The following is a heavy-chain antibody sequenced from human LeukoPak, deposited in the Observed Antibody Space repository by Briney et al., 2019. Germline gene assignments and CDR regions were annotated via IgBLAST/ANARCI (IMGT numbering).Heavy chain of an antibody. Sequence: SETLSLTCTVSGGSISSGGYYWSWIRQPPGKGLGWIGYIYHSGSTYYNPSLKSRVTISVDRSKNQFSLKLSSVTAADTAVYYCARDPGGRIAARPGGYFDYWGQGTLVTVSS. J-gene: IGHJ4*02. CDR3: ARDPGGRIAARPGGYFDY. CDR2: IYHSGST. D-gene: IGHD6-6*01. V-gene: IGHV4-30-2*01. CDR1: GGSISSGGYY.